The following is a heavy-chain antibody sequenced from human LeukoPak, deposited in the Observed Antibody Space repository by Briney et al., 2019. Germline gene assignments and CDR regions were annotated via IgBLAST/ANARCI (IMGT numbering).Heavy chain of an antibody. CDR2: LIGRSGAT. CDR1: GFTFSNYA. J-gene: IGHJ4*02. Sequence: PGGSLRLSSAASGFTFSNYAMNWVRPAPGKGLEWVAVLIGRSGATDYADAVKGRFTISRDNSKNTLFLQMNSLRAEDTAIYYCAKGAYDYIEIAYFDYWGQGALVTVSS. D-gene: IGHD5-12*01. V-gene: IGHV3-23*01. CDR3: AKGAYDYIEIAYFDY.